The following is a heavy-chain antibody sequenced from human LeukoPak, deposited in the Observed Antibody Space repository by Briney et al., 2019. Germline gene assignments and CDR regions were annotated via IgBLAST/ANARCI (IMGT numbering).Heavy chain of an antibody. CDR2: IYHSGST. Sequence: PGGSLRLSCAASGFTFSSYGMHWVRQAPGKGLEWIGEIYHSGSTNYNPSLKSRVTISVDKSKNQFSLKLSSVTAADTAVYYCARGDPYSGAAAGTYFDYWGQGTLVTVSS. D-gene: IGHD6-13*01. CDR3: ARGDPYSGAAAGTYFDY. V-gene: IGHV4-4*02. J-gene: IGHJ4*02. CDR1: GFTFSSYG.